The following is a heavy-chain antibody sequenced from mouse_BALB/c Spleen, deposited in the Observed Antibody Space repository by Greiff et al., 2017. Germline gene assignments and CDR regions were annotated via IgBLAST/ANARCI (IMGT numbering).Heavy chain of an antibody. CDR1: GFTFSSYG. CDR2: ISSGGSYT. D-gene: IGHD2-3*01. J-gene: IGHJ2*01. Sequence: EVMLVESGGDLVKPGGSLKLSCAASGFTFSSYGMSWVRQTPDKRLEWVATISSGGSYTYYPDSVKGRFTISRDNAKNTLYLQMSSLKSEDTAMYYCARPPDGYYYLDYWGQGTTLTVSS. CDR3: ARPPDGYYYLDY. V-gene: IGHV5-6*01.